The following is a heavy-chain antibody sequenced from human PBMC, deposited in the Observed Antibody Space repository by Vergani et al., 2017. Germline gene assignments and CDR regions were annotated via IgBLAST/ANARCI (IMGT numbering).Heavy chain of an antibody. CDR3: ARGRYYGSGSASGFDP. Sequence: QLQLQESGPGLVKPSQTLSLTCAVSGGSISSGGYSWSWIRQPPGKGLEWIGYIYHSGSTYYNPSLKSRVTISVDRSKNQFSLKLSSVTAADTAVYYCARGRYYGSGSASGFDPWGQGTLVTVSS. V-gene: IGHV4-30-2*01. CDR2: IYHSGST. CDR1: GGSISSGGYS. J-gene: IGHJ5*02. D-gene: IGHD3-10*01.